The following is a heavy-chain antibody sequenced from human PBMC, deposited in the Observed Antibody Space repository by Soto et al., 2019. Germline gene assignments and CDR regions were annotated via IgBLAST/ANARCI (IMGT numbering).Heavy chain of an antibody. J-gene: IGHJ3*02. CDR2: ISAYNGNT. CDR1: GYTFTSYG. CDR3: ARGIDYYDSSGYYYGNDAFDI. V-gene: IGHV1-18*01. Sequence: QVQLVQSGAEVKKPGASVKVSCKASGYTFTSYGISWVRQAPGQGLEWMGWISAYNGNTNYAQKLQGRVTMTTDTSTSTAYMGLRSLRSDDTAVYYCARGIDYYDSSGYYYGNDAFDIWGQGTMVTVSS. D-gene: IGHD3-22*01.